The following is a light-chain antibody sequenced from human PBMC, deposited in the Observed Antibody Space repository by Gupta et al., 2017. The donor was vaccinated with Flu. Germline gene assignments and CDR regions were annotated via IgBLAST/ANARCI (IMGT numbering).Light chain of an antibody. CDR3: YSRDSSGDSYV. V-gene: IGLV3-19*01. CDR1: SIRSYY. CDR2: GKT. J-gene: IGLJ1*01. Sequence: SSALTPDPAVSVALGQPVRITCQGDSIRSYYVSWYQQQAGQAPKLVFYGKTNRPSGIPDRFSGSNSGNTASLTITGAQAEDEGDYYCYSRDSSGDSYVFGSGTKVTVI.